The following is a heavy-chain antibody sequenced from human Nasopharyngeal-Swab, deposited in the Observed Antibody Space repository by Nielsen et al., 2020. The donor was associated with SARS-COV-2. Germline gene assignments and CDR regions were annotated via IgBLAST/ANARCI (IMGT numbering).Heavy chain of an antibody. CDR3: ARVAQRDYYDSSGSDDY. D-gene: IGHD3-22*01. V-gene: IGHV1-69*13. Sequence: SVKVSCKASGYTFTSYYMHWVRQAPGQGLEWMGGIIPIFGTANYAQKFQGRVTITADESTSTAYMELSSLRSEDTAVYYCARVAQRDYYDSSGSDDYWGQGTLVTVSS. CDR1: GYTFTSYY. CDR2: IIPIFGTA. J-gene: IGHJ4*02.